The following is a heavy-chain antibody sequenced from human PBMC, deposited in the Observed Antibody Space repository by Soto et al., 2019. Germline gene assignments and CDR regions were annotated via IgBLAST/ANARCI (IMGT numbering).Heavy chain of an antibody. CDR2: ISGSDGST. J-gene: IGHJ4*02. CDR1: GFTFSSHA. V-gene: IGHV3-23*01. Sequence: GGSLRLSCAASGFTFSSHAMSWVRQAPGKGLEWVSSISGSDGSTYYADSVKGRFTISRDNSKNTLYLQMNSLRADDTAVYYCARNWNCPSYWGQGTLVTVSS. CDR3: ARNWNCPSY. D-gene: IGHD1-7*01.